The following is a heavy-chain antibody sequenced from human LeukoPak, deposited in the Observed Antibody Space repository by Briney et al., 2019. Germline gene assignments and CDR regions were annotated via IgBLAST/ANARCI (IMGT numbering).Heavy chain of an antibody. Sequence: PGRSLRLSCAASGFTFSSYGMHWVRQAPGEGLEWVAVIWYDGSNKYYADSVKGRFTISRDNSKNTLYLQMNSLRAEDTAVYYCAKAGPRYSSSSDPSQFFDYWGQGTLVTVSS. J-gene: IGHJ4*02. CDR3: AKAGPRYSSSSDPSQFFDY. CDR2: IWYDGSNK. CDR1: GFTFSSYG. D-gene: IGHD6-6*01. V-gene: IGHV3-33*06.